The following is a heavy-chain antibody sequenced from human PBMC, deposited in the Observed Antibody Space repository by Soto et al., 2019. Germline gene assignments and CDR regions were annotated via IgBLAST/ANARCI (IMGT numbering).Heavy chain of an antibody. CDR1: GGSITTSSYY. CDR3: ARQGGSGPGRYFQR. V-gene: IGHV4-39*01. Sequence: SETLSLTCTVSGGSITTSSYYWGWIRQPPGKGLEWIGSIYYSGNTYYNPSLESRVTISVDTSKNQFSLKLSFVTAADTALYYCARQGGSGPGRYFQRRGKGTLVTASS. CDR2: IYYSGNT. J-gene: IGHJ1*01. D-gene: IGHD6-19*01.